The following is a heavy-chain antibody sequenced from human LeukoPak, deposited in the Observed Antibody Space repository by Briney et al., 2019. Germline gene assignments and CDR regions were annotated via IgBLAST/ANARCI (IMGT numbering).Heavy chain of an antibody. V-gene: IGHV3-72*01. J-gene: IGHJ4*02. CDR1: GFTFSDHY. CDR2: IRNKPNNYTT. D-gene: IGHD2-15*01. CDR3: AKYGVVLDY. Sequence: AESLTLSCAASGFTFSDHYLGWVRQAPGKGLEWVGLIRNKPNNYTTEYAAYVKSRFTISRVDSKNELYLQMNSLRGEHTAVYNWAKYGVVLDYWGQGTLVTVSS.